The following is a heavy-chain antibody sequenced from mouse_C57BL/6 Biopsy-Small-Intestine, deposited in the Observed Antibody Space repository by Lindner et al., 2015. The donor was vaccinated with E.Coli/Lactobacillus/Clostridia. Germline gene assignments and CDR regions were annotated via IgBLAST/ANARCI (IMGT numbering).Heavy chain of an antibody. Sequence: SVKVSCKASEFTFSNYFIHWVRQAPGQGLEWMGIINPSGDTTTNTQRFQGRVTMTRDTSTSTVYMELSSLRSEDTAVYYCARMVVVDRYFDFWGQGTLVTVSS. CDR1: EFTFSNYF. V-gene: IGHV1-55*01. CDR2: INPSGDTT. CDR3: ARMVVVDRYFDF. D-gene: IGHD1-1*02. J-gene: IGHJ2*01.